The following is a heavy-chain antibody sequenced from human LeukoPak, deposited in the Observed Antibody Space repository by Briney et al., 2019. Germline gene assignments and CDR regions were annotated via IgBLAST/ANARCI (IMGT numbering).Heavy chain of an antibody. V-gene: IGHV1-69*05. Sequence: SVKVSCKASGGTFISYAISWVRQAPGQGREWMGGIIPIFGTANYAQKFQGRVTITTDESTSTAYMELSSLRSEDTAVYYCAGVVVPAAMRYYYYYMDVWGKGTTVTVSS. CDR1: GGTFISYA. CDR2: IIPIFGTA. D-gene: IGHD2-2*01. J-gene: IGHJ6*03. CDR3: AGVVVPAAMRYYYYYMDV.